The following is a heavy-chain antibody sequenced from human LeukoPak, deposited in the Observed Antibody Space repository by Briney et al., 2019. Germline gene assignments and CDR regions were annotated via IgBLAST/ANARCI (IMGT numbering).Heavy chain of an antibody. CDR1: GLTFSTYW. D-gene: IGHD6-13*01. CDR3: TRAQSAGLDY. Sequence: GGSLRLSCAASGLTFSTYWMSWARQAPGKGLEWVANIKSDGSDKNFVDSVRGRFTISRDNAKNSLFLQMNSLRVEDTAVYYCTRAQSAGLDYWGQGTLVTVSS. J-gene: IGHJ4*02. CDR2: IKSDGSDK. V-gene: IGHV3-7*03.